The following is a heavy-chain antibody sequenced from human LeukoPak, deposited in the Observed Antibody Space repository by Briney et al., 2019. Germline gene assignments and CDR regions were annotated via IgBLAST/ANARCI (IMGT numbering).Heavy chain of an antibody. Sequence: PSETLSLTCTVSGDSISSSSSYWGWIRQPPGEGLEWIGSIYYSGSTYYNTSLKSRVTISVDTSKNQFSLKLSSVTAADTAVYYCARQHWYFDWLVPCFDYWGQGTLVTVSS. D-gene: IGHD3-9*01. CDR2: IYYSGST. CDR3: ARQHWYFDWLVPCFDY. J-gene: IGHJ4*02. CDR1: GDSISSSSSY. V-gene: IGHV4-39*01.